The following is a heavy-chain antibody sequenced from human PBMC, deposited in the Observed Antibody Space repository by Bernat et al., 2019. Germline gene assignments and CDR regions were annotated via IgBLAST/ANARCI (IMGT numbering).Heavy chain of an antibody. CDR3: ARHKTGERAFDI. V-gene: IGHV4-34*01. D-gene: IGHD7-27*01. CDR1: GGSLSGYY. CDR2: INHIGTT. Sequence: QVQLQQWGAGLLKPSETLSLTCVVYGGSLSGYYWSWIRQAPGKGLEWIGEINHIGTTSSNPSPKSRVTLSVDTSKNQLSLKLSSATAADTAVYYCARHKTGERAFDIWGQGTVVTVSS. J-gene: IGHJ3*02.